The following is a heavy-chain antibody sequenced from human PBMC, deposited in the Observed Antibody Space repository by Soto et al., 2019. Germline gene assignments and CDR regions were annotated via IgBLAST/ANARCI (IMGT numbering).Heavy chain of an antibody. CDR3: AKDLSLTRGSSTTCYEYDDFGMDV. J-gene: IGHJ6*02. CDR1: GFTFSSYG. CDR2: VSYDGSSK. D-gene: IGHD2-2*01. Sequence: QVQLVESGGGVVQPGRSLRLSCAASGFTFSSYGMYWVRQAPGKGLAWLALVSYDGSSKYYADSVKGRFTISRDNSKNTLYLQMNSLRAEDTSVYYCAKDLSLTRGSSTTCYEYDDFGMDVWCRGTTVTVSS. V-gene: IGHV3-30*18.